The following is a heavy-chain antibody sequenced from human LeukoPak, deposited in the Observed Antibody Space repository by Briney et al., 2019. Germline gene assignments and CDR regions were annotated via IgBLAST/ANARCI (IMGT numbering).Heavy chain of an antibody. D-gene: IGHD2/OR15-2a*01. CDR1: GFTFSSYG. Sequence: GGSLRLSCAASGFTFSSYGMHWVRQAPGKGLEWVAFIRYDGSNKYYADSVKGRFTISRDNAKNSLYLQMNSLRAEDTAVYYCARVYDSNAFYDAFEIWGQGTMVTVSS. CDR3: ARVYDSNAFYDAFEI. V-gene: IGHV3-30*02. CDR2: IRYDGSNK. J-gene: IGHJ3*02.